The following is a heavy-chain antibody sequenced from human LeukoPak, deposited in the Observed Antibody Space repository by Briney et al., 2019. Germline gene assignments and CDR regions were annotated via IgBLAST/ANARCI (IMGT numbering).Heavy chain of an antibody. CDR2: ITHSGRT. V-gene: IGHV4-34*01. D-gene: IGHD3-10*01. Sequence: PSETLSLTCVVYGGSFSGYQWSWIRQPPGKGLEWIGEITHSGRTKYNPSLKSRVSISGDTSNKQFSLKLSSVTAADTAVYYCARKPIFASGRHWYYFDNWGQGTLVTVSS. CDR3: ARKPIFASGRHWYYFDN. J-gene: IGHJ4*02. CDR1: GGSFSGYQ.